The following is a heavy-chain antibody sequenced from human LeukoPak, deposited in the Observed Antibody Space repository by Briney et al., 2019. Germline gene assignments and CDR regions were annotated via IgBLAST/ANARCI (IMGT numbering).Heavy chain of an antibody. CDR1: GFTFSSYA. D-gene: IGHD6-19*01. CDR3: ARVQWLGPDY. CDR2: ISYDGSNK. V-gene: IGHV3-30-3*01. Sequence: GGSLRLSCAASGFTFSSYAMHWVRQAPGKGLEWVAVISYDGSNKYYADSVKGRFTISRDNSKNTLYLQMNSLRAEDTAVYYCARVQWLGPDYWGQGTLVTVSS. J-gene: IGHJ4*02.